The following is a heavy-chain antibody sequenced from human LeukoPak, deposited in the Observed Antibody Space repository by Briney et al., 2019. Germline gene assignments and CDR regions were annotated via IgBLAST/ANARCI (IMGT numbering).Heavy chain of an antibody. CDR3: ARLVSSSWIDY. Sequence: PSETLSLTCTVSGGSISSYYWSWIRQPPGKGLEWIGYIYTSGSTNYNPSLKSRVTISVDTSKNQFPLKLSSVTAADTAVYYCARLVSSSWIDYWGQGTLVTVSS. CDR1: GGSISSYY. V-gene: IGHV4-4*09. CDR2: IYTSGST. J-gene: IGHJ4*02. D-gene: IGHD6-13*01.